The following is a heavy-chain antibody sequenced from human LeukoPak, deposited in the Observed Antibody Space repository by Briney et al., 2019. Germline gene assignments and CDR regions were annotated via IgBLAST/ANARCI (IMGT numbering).Heavy chain of an antibody. Sequence: ASVKVSCKASGYTFTAQYMHWVRQAPGQGLQWMGWINPNNGDTKYAQNFLGRVTMTRDTSTSAAYMELNNLRSDDTAVYFCASYPRSIPTPPFDYWGQGTLVTVSS. D-gene: IGHD2-21*01. CDR3: ASYPRSIPTPPFDY. CDR1: GYTFTAQY. J-gene: IGHJ4*02. V-gene: IGHV1-2*02. CDR2: INPNNGDT.